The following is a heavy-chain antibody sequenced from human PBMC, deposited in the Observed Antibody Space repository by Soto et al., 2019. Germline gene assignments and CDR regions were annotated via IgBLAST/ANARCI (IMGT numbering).Heavy chain of an antibody. D-gene: IGHD4-17*01. CDR3: AREGVDYGDFYFDY. V-gene: IGHV3-66*01. Sequence: EVQLVESGGGLVQPGGSLRLSCAASGFTVSSNYMSWVRQAPGKGLEWVSVIYSGGSTYYADSVKGRFPISRDNSKNTRYLQMNSLRAEDTAVYYCAREGVDYGDFYFDYWGQGTLVTVSS. CDR2: IYSGGST. J-gene: IGHJ4*02. CDR1: GFTVSSNY.